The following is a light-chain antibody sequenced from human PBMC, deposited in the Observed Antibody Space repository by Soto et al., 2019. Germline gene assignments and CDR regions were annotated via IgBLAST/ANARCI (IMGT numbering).Light chain of an antibody. Sequence: DIQMTQSPSSLSASVGDRVTITCQASQNINNYLNWYQQKPGRAPKLLIYDASNLEAGVPSRFSGSGSGTDFTLTISSLQPEDVATYYCQKYNSALTFGQGTRLEIK. V-gene: IGKV1-33*01. CDR3: QKYNSALT. J-gene: IGKJ5*01. CDR2: DAS. CDR1: QNINNY.